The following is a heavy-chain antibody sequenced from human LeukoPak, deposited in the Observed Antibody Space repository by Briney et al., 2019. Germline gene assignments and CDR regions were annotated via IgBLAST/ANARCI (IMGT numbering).Heavy chain of an antibody. V-gene: IGHV4-39*07. D-gene: IGHD6-6*01. J-gene: IGHJ3*02. Sequence: SETLSLTCTVSGGSISSSSYYWGWVRQPPGKGLEWIGTIYYSGSTNYNPSLKSRVTISQDTSKNQVSLKLSSVTAADTAVYYCARDPRYSSSAHVFDIWGQGTMVTVSS. CDR2: IYYSGST. CDR3: ARDPRYSSSAHVFDI. CDR1: GGSISSSSYY.